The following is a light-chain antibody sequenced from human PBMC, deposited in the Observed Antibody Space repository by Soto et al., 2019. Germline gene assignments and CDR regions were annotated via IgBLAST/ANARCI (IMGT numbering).Light chain of an antibody. CDR1: SSNIGSNT. CDR3: AAWDDSLSGLV. Sequence: QAVVTQPPSASATPGQRVTISCSGSSSNIGSNTVTWYHQLPGTAPKLLIHSNNQRPSGVPDRFSGSKSGTSASLAISGLRSEDEADYYCAAWDDSLSGLVFGGGTKLTVL. V-gene: IGLV1-44*01. CDR2: SNN. J-gene: IGLJ2*01.